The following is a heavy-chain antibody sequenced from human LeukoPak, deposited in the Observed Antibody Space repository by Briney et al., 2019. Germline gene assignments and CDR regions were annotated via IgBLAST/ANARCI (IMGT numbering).Heavy chain of an antibody. D-gene: IGHD1-1*01. CDR1: GGSISSYY. CDR2: IYYSGST. J-gene: IGHJ4*02. V-gene: IGHV4-59*01. Sequence: SETLSLTCTVSGGSISSYYWSWIRQPPGKGLEWIGYIYYSGSTNYNPSLKSRVTMSVDTSENQFSLRLSSVTAADTAIYYCARRNRYDWNDVGYYFDYWGQGVLVTVSS. CDR3: ARRNRYDWNDVGYYFDY.